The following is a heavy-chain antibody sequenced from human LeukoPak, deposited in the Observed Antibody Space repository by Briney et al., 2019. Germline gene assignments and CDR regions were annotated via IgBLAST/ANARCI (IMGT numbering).Heavy chain of an antibody. CDR3: AKSQDQLLVYYFDY. CDR1: GFTFSSYG. J-gene: IGHJ4*02. D-gene: IGHD2-2*01. V-gene: IGHV3-30*02. Sequence: GGSLRLSCAASGFTFSSYGMHWVRRAPGKGLEWVAFIRYDGSNKYYADSVKGRFTISRDNSKNTLYLQMNSLRAEDTAVYYCAKSQDQLLVYYFDYWGQGTLVTVSS. CDR2: IRYDGSNK.